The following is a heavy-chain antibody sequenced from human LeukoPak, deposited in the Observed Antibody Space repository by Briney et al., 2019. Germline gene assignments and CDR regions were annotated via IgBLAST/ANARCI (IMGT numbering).Heavy chain of an antibody. CDR3: ARIDGTAPDY. CDR1: GYTLTGHY. CDR2: IHPNSGGT. V-gene: IGHV1-2*02. Sequence: ASVKVSCKASGYTLTGHYMHWVRQAPGQSLEWMGWIHPNSGGTNYAQKFQGRVTMTRDTSISTAYMELSRLGSDDTAVYYCARIDGTAPDYWGQGTLVTVSS. J-gene: IGHJ4*02. D-gene: IGHD5-24*01.